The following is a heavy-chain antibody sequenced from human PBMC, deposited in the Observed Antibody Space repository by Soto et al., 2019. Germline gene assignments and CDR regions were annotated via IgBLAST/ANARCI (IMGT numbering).Heavy chain of an antibody. V-gene: IGHV3-66*01. Sequence: PGGSLRLSCAASGFTFSSYWMSWVRQAPGKGLEWVSVISNRGDTHYADSVRGRLSLSRDIADNTLHLQMNILKVEDTAVYYCAREPRYCRGVSSSMTGDAYDTWGQRTMLTVSS. CDR2: ISNRGDT. CDR1: GFTFSSYW. D-gene: IGHD2-15*01. CDR3: AREPRYCRGVSSSMTGDAYDT. J-gene: IGHJ3*02.